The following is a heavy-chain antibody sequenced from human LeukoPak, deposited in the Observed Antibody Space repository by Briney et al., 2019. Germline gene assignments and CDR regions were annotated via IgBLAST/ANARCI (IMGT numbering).Heavy chain of an antibody. CDR3: ATSEGY. CDR2: IKQDGRDT. Sequence: GGSLRLSCAASGFTLNTHWMSWVRQAPGKGLEWVANIKQDGRDTYYVDSVKGRFTISRDNAKNSLYLQMNSLRAEDTAMYYCATSEGYWGQGTLVTVSS. J-gene: IGHJ4*02. CDR1: GFTLNTHW. V-gene: IGHV3-7*03.